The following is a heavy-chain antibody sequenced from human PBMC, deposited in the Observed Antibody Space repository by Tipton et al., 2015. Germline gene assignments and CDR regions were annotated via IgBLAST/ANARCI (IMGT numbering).Heavy chain of an antibody. CDR2: IKPDGGES. CDR1: GFTFSNYW. J-gene: IGHJ4*02. D-gene: IGHD5-12*01. Sequence: SLRLSCAASGFTFSNYWMTWVRQAPGKRPEWVANIKPDGGESYYLDSLKGRFTFSRDNAKNSLSLQMNSLRAEDTGVYYCARSEGYGWDSWGQGTLVIVSS. V-gene: IGHV3-7*01. CDR3: ARSEGYGWDS.